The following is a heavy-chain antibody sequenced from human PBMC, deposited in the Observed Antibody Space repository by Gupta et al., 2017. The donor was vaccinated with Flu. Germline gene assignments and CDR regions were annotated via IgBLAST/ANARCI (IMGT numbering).Heavy chain of an antibody. V-gene: IGHV3-30*03. D-gene: IGHD2-2*01. Sequence: QALLVESGVGVVQPGTSLRLSCVASGLTFSDYVMHWVRQAPGKGLVWVAATSYDGNNKYYANSGKGRFTISRDNSKNTLYLEMTGLRPEDTAVFYCARPNSPYSSMKDGFDIWGQGTPVSVSS. CDR3: ARPNSPYSSMKDGFDI. J-gene: IGHJ3*02. CDR1: GLTFSDYV. CDR2: TSYDGNNK.